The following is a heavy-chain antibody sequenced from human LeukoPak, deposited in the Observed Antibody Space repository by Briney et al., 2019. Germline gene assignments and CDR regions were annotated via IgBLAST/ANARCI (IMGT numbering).Heavy chain of an antibody. J-gene: IGHJ4*02. CDR1: GGSFSGYY. V-gene: IGHV4-34*01. CDR2: INHSGST. D-gene: IGHD6-6*01. CDR3: ASNQPSAIAALGV. Sequence: PSEALSLTCAVYGGSFSGYYWSWLRQPPGKGLEWIGEINHSGSTNYNPSLKSRVTISVDTSKNQFSLKLSSVTAADTAVYYCASNQPSAIAALGVWGQGALVTVSS.